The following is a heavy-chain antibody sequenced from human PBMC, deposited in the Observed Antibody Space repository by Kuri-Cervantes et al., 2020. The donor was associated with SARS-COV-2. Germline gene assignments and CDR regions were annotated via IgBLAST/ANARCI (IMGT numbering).Heavy chain of an antibody. D-gene: IGHD2/OR15-2a*01. V-gene: IGHV3-21*01. Sequence: GGSLRLSCAASGFTFSSYAMHWVRQAPGKGLEWVSSLSVSGGNTYYADSVKGRFTISRDNAKNSLYLQMNSLRAEDTAVYYCARDPFRYYYYMDVWGKGTTVTVSS. J-gene: IGHJ6*03. CDR3: ARDPFRYYYYMDV. CDR1: GFTFSSYA. CDR2: LSVSGGNT.